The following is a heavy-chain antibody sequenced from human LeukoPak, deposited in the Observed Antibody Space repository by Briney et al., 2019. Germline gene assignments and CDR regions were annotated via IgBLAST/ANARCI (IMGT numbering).Heavy chain of an antibody. V-gene: IGHV4-4*07. CDR3: ARPRAYYDYVWGSYRWGYFDY. Sequence: SETLSLTCTVSGVSISSYYWSWIRQPAGKGLEWIGRIHISGSTNYNPSLKSRVTISVDTSKNQFSLKLSSVTAADTAVYYCARPRAYYDYVWGSYRWGYFDYWGQGTLVTVSS. J-gene: IGHJ4*02. CDR2: IHISGST. CDR1: GVSISSYY. D-gene: IGHD3-16*02.